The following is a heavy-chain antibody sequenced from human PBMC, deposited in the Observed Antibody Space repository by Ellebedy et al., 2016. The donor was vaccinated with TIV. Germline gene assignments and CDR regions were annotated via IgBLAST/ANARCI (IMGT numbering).Heavy chain of an antibody. D-gene: IGHD3-22*01. Sequence: MPGGSLRLSCTVSGDSISGYYWTWIRQPPGKGLEWIGSIYYSGSTNYNPSLKSRVTISVDTSKNQFSLKLTSVTAADTAVYYCARAMGLYDSSGYYPYPFDYWGQGTLVTVSS. J-gene: IGHJ4*02. CDR1: GDSISGYY. CDR2: IYYSGST. V-gene: IGHV4-59*01. CDR3: ARAMGLYDSSGYYPYPFDY.